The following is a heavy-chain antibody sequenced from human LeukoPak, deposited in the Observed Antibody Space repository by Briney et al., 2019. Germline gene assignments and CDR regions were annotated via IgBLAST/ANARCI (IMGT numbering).Heavy chain of an antibody. J-gene: IGHJ4*02. V-gene: IGHV4-61*02. CDR2: IYASGST. D-gene: IGHD6-13*01. CDR3: ARDSPVFLAAAGSTDY. CDR1: GVSISSGSYY. Sequence: SETLSLTCTVSGVSISSGSYYWSWIRQPAGKGLEWIGRIYASGSTNYNPSLKSRVTISVDTSKNHFSLKLSSVTAADTAVYYCARDSPVFLAAAGSTDYWGQGTLVTVSS.